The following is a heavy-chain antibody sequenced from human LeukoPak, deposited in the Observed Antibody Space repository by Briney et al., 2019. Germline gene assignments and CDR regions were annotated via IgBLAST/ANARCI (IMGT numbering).Heavy chain of an antibody. J-gene: IGHJ3*02. V-gene: IGHV3-33*01. CDR2: VWYDESNK. CDR3: AREDSSGAFDI. Sequence: PGRSLRLSCAASGFTFRSYDMHWVPQAPGKGLEWVAVVWYDESNKYYVDSVKGRFTISRDNSKNTLYLQMNSLRVEDTALYYCAREDSSGAFDIWGQGTMVTVSS. CDR1: GFTFRSYD. D-gene: IGHD3-22*01.